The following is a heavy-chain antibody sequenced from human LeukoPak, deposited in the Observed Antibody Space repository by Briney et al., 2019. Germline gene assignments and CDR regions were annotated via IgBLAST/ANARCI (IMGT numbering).Heavy chain of an antibody. CDR1: GGSFSGYY. J-gene: IGHJ4*02. CDR2: INHSGST. D-gene: IGHD3-22*01. Sequence: SETLSLTCAVYGGSFSGYYWSWIRQPPGKGLEWIGEINHSGSTNYNPSLKSRVTISVDTSKNQFSLKLSSVTAADTVVYYCASLSYYYDSSKNLSDYWGQGTLVTVSS. CDR3: ASLSYYYDSSKNLSDY. V-gene: IGHV4-34*01.